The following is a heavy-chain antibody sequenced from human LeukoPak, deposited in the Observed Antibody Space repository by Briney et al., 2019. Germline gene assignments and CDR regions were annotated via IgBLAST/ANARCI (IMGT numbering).Heavy chain of an antibody. Sequence: GRSLRLSCTASGFTFGDYAMSWVRQAPGKGLEWVGFIRSKAYGGTTEYAASVKGRFTISRDDSKSIAYLQMNSLKTEDTAVYYCTRPMDIVVVPATPHGYWGQGTLVTVS. J-gene: IGHJ4*02. V-gene: IGHV3-49*04. CDR3: TRPMDIVVVPATPHGY. D-gene: IGHD2-2*03. CDR2: IRSKAYGGTT. CDR1: GFTFGDYA.